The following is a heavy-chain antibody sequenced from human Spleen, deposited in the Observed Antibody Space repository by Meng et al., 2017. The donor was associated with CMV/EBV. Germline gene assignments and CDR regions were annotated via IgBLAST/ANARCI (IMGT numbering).Heavy chain of an antibody. D-gene: IGHD3-10*01. V-gene: IGHV3-30*04. CDR2: ISYDGSNK. CDR3: AKGPGSGFVIDY. CDR1: GFTFSNYA. Sequence: GESLKISCAASGFTFSNYAIHWVRQAPGKGLEWVTVISYDGSNKYYANSVKGRFTISRDNSKNTLYLQMNSLRAEDTAVYYCAKGPGSGFVIDYWGQGTLVTVSS. J-gene: IGHJ4*02.